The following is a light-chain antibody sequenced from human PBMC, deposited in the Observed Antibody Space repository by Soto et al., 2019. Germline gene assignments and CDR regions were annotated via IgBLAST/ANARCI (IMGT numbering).Light chain of an antibody. V-gene: IGKV1-5*03. CDR2: KAS. J-gene: IGKJ4*01. CDR3: HQYNSYHT. Sequence: DIQMTQSPSIVSASVGDRVTITCRASQSISSWLAWYQQKPGKAPKILIYKASSLESGVPSRFSGSGSGTDFTLTISSLQPEDFATYYCHQYNSYHTFGGGTKVDIK. CDR1: QSISSW.